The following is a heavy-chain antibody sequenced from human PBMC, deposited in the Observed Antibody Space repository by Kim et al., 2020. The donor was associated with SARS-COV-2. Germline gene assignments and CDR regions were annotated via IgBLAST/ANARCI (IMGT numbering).Heavy chain of an antibody. D-gene: IGHD6-19*01. CDR1: GFTFDDYA. V-gene: IGHV3-43*02. CDR3: AKDITSVIYSSGWYGALDGMDV. Sequence: GGSLRLSCAASGFTFDDYAMHWVRQAPGKGLEWVSLISGDGGSTYYADSVKGRFTISRDNSKNSLYLQMNSLRTEDTALYYCAKDITSVIYSSGWYGALDGMDVWGQGATVTVSS. J-gene: IGHJ6*02. CDR2: ISGDGGST.